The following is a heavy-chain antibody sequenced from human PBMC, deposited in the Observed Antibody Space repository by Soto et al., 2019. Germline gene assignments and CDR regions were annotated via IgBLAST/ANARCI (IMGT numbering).Heavy chain of an antibody. J-gene: IGHJ6*02. D-gene: IGHD6-19*01. CDR2: INPNSGGT. Sequence: ASVKVSCKASGYTFTSYDINWVRQAPGQGLEWMGWINPNSGGTNYAQKFQGWVTMTRDTSISTAYMELSRLRSDDTAVYYCARDIAVAGSPWYYYGMDVWGQGTTVTVSS. CDR3: ARDIAVAGSPWYYYGMDV. CDR1: GYTFTSYD. V-gene: IGHV1-2*04.